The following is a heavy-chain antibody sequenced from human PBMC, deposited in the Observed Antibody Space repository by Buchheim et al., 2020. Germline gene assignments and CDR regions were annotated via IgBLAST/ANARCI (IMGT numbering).Heavy chain of an antibody. J-gene: IGHJ4*02. V-gene: IGHV3-74*01. Sequence: EVRLVESGGDLVQPGGSLRLSCAASGFTFSSSWMHWVRQVPGKGLVWVSRINPDGSTRDYADSVKGRFTISRDNAKNTLSLQMNSLRAEDTAVYFCTSRYCSGARCYNYWGQGTL. CDR2: INPDGSTR. CDR3: TSRYCSGARCYNY. CDR1: GFTFSSSW. D-gene: IGHD2-2*02.